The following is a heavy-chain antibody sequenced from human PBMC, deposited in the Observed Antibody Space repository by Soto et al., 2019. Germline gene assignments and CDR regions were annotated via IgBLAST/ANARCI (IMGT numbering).Heavy chain of an antibody. CDR2: ISAYNGNT. D-gene: IGHD3-22*01. CDR3: ARSMCFSDASNSSPIEY. V-gene: IGHV1-18*01. CDR1: GYTFTSYG. J-gene: IGHJ4*02. Sequence: GASVKVSCKASGYTFTSYGISWVRQAPGQGLEWMGWISAYNGNTNYAQKLQGRVTMTTDTSTSTAYMELRSLRSDDTAVYYCARSMCFSDASNSSPIEYWGQGTLVNVAS.